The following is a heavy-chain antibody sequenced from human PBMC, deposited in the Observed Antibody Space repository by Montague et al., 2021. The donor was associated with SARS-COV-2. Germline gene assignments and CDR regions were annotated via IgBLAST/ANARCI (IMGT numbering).Heavy chain of an antibody. J-gene: IGHJ6*03. CDR3: ARLRDGVVPSPILGVGPYYSYYYMDV. CDR1: GTSFSGYY. D-gene: IGHD3-10*01. CDR2: INHGGST. V-gene: IGHV4-34*01. Sequence: SDTGSLTRAVHGTSFSGYYWNWIRQPAGKGLEWIGEINHGGSTKXSPSLKSRLTISADTSKDQFSLKLTSVAAADTAVYYCARLRDGVVPSPILGVGPYYSYYYMDVWGRGTTVTVSS.